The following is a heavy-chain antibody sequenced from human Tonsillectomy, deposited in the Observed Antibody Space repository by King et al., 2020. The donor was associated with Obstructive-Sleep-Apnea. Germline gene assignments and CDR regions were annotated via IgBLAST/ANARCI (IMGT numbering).Heavy chain of an antibody. D-gene: IGHD3-9*01. CDR2: IYYGGST. J-gene: IGHJ5*02. Sequence: QLQESGPGLVKPSETLSLTCTVSGDSIRSFYWSWIRQPPGKGLEWIGSIYYGGSTNYNPSLKSRVTILVDTSKNQLSLKLSSVTAADTAVYYCARDYSSYYDILTERNWFDPWGQGTLVTVSS. V-gene: IGHV4-59*01. CDR3: ARDYSSYYDILTERNWFDP. CDR1: GDSIRSFY.